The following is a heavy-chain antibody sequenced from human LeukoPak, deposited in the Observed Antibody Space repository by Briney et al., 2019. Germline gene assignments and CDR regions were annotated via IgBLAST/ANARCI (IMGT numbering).Heavy chain of an antibody. Sequence: GGSLRLSCAASGFTFSSYSMNWVRQAPGKGLEWVSSISSSSSYIYYADSVKGRFTISRDNAKNSLYLQMNSLRAEDTAVYYCARLSDTAMVIDYWGQGTLVTVSS. CDR1: GFTFSSYS. J-gene: IGHJ4*02. CDR3: ARLSDTAMVIDY. CDR2: ISSSSSYI. D-gene: IGHD5-18*01. V-gene: IGHV3-21*01.